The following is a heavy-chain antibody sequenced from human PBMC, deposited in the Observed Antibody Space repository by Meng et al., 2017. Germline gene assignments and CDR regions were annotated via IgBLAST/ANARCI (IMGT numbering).Heavy chain of an antibody. CDR3: ARVGSFLRDY. Sequence: QGQLPPLGAGLLQPSETLSPTCAVVGGSFSGYYWSWIRQPPGKGLEWIGEINHSGSTNYNPSLKSRVTISVDTSKNQFSLKLSSVTAADTAVYYCARVGSFLRDYWGQGTLVTVSS. D-gene: IGHD2/OR15-2a*01. CDR1: GGSFSGYY. J-gene: IGHJ4*02. CDR2: INHSGST. V-gene: IGHV4-34*01.